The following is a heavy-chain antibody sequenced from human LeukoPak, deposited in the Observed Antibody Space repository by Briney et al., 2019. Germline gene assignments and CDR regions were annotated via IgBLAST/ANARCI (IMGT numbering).Heavy chain of an antibody. J-gene: IGHJ6*03. CDR2: IYTSGST. CDR3: ARQAARMDYYYMDV. D-gene: IGHD5-24*01. CDR1: GGSISSCY. V-gene: IGHV4-4*09. Sequence: SETLSLTCTVSGGSISSCYGIWIRQRPGKGLELIGYIYTSGSTNYNPYLKRRVTISVDTSKNQFSLKLSSVTAADTAVYYCARQAARMDYYYMDVWGKGTTVTVSS.